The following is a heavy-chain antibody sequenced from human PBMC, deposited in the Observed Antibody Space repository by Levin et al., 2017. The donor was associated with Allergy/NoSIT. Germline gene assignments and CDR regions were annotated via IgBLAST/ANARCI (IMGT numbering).Heavy chain of an antibody. CDR1: GFTFGDYA. CDR2: IRMKAHGGTT. CDR3: SRALYYDILPGAFDI. Sequence: GGSPRLSCIASGFTFGDYAMNWFRQAPGKGLEWVGFIRMKAHGGTTESAASVKGRFTISRDDSKSIAYLQMNSLKTEDTAVYFCSRALYYDILPGAFDIWGQGTMVTVSS. V-gene: IGHV3-49*03. J-gene: IGHJ3*02. D-gene: IGHD3-9*01.